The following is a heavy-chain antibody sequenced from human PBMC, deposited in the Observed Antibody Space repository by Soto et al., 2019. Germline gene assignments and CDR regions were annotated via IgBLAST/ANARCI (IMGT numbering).Heavy chain of an antibody. Sequence: GGSLRLSCAASGFTFSSYAMSWVRQAPGKGLEWVSAISGSGGSTYYADSVKGRFTISRDNSKNTLYLQMNSLRAEDTAVYYCAKDGSELELRPQPNWFDPWGQGTLVTVSS. J-gene: IGHJ5*02. CDR3: AKDGSELELRPQPNWFDP. CDR2: ISGSGGST. CDR1: GFTFSSYA. V-gene: IGHV3-23*01. D-gene: IGHD1-7*01.